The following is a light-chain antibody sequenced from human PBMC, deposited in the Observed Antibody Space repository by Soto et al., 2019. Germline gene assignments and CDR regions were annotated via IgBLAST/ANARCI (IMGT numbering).Light chain of an antibody. J-gene: IGKJ4*01. CDR1: PSVGSSY. CDR3: QQYGSSSLT. V-gene: IGKV3-20*01. CDR2: GAS. Sequence: EIVLTQSPGTLSLSPGERATLSCRASPSVGSSYLAWYQQKPGQAPRLLIYGASSRATGIPDRFSGSGSGTDFTFTISRLEPEDFAVYYCQQYGSSSLTFGGGTKVDIK.